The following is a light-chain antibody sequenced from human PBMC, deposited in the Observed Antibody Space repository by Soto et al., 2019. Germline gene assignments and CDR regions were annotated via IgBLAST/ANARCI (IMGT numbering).Light chain of an antibody. Sequence: EIVLTQSPATLSLSPGERATLSCRASQSVSSYLDWYQQKPGQAPRLLIYDASNRATGIPARFSGSGSGTDFTLAISSLEPEDFAVYYCQQRSNWLPYTFGQGTKLEIK. V-gene: IGKV3-11*01. CDR2: DAS. J-gene: IGKJ2*01. CDR3: QQRSNWLPYT. CDR1: QSVSSY.